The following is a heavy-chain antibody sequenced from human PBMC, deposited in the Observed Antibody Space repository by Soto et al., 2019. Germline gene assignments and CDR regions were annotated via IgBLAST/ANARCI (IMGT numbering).Heavy chain of an antibody. D-gene: IGHD3-16*01. J-gene: IGHJ3*02. Sequence: PSETLSLTSTVSSGSIFSHCLGWIRQPPGKGLECIAYVYYSGSTNYSPSLKSRVTISVDMSNNQFSLRLNSVTAADTAVYYCARGHNLGGSTFDIWGQGTTVTVSS. CDR3: ARGHNLGGSTFDI. CDR2: VYYSGST. CDR1: SGSIFSHC. V-gene: IGHV4-59*11.